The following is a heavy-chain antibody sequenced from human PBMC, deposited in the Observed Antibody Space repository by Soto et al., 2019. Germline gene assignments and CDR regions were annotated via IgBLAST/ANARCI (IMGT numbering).Heavy chain of an antibody. CDR3: ARRSDDFWAGYYDL. V-gene: IGHV3-33*01. Sequence: SLRLSCAASEFTFSSYGMHWVRQAPGKGLEWVAVIWYDGSSQFYAESVKGRFTISRDNFENVLYLQMNNLRAEDSALYYCARRSDDFWAGYYDLWGQGTLVTVSS. CDR2: IWYDGSSQ. D-gene: IGHD3-3*01. CDR1: EFTFSSYG. J-gene: IGHJ4*01.